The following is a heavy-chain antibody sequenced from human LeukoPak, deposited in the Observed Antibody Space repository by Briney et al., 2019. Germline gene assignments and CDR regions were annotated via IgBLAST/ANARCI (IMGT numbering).Heavy chain of an antibody. CDR1: GVSISSYY. J-gene: IGHJ4*02. V-gene: IGHV4-59*08. CDR3: ARPDYSRGWYDFDY. Sequence: SETLSLTGTGSGVSISSYYWTWIRQSPGKGLEWIGYISYSGTTNYNPSLKSRVRISVDTSKNQLSLKLSSVTAADTAVYYCARPDYSRGWYDFDYWGQGTLVTASS. D-gene: IGHD6-19*01. CDR2: ISYSGTT.